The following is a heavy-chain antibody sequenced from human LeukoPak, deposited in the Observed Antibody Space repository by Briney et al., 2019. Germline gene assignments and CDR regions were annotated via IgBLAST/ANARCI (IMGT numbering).Heavy chain of an antibody. J-gene: IGHJ4*02. D-gene: IGHD6-19*01. CDR1: GFTFSSYG. V-gene: IGHV3-30*18. CDR3: AKDPTKQWLVPGFDY. Sequence: PGRSLRLSCAASGFTFSSYGMHWVRQAPGKGLEWVAVISYDGSNKYYADSVKGRFTISRDNSKNTLYLQMNSLRAEDTAVYYCAKDPTKQWLVPGFDYWGQGTLVTVSS. CDR2: ISYDGSNK.